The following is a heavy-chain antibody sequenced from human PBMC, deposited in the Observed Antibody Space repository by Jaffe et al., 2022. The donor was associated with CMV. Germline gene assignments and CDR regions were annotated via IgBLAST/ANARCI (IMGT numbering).Heavy chain of an antibody. V-gene: IGHV3-21*01. CDR1: GFTFSSYS. CDR2: ISSSSSYI. CDR3: ARSSYYYDSSGYQTYYYYMDV. Sequence: EVQLVESGGGLVKPGGSLRLSCAASGFTFSSYSMNWVRQAPGKGLEWVSSISSSSSYIYYADSVKGRFTISRDNAKNSLYLQMNSLRAEDTAVYYCARSSYYYDSSGYQTYYYYMDVWGKGTTVTVSS. J-gene: IGHJ6*03. D-gene: IGHD3-22*01.